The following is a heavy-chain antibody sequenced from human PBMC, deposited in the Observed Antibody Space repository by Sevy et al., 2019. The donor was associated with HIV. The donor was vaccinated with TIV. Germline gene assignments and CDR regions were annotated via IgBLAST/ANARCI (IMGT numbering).Heavy chain of an antibody. J-gene: IGHJ4*02. V-gene: IGHV3-74*01. CDR2: INSDGSST. CDR3: ARSGGYNKYDY. CDR1: GFTFSGYW. D-gene: IGHD2-15*01. Sequence: GGSLRLSCAASGFTFSGYWMHWVRQAPGKGLVWVSLINSDGSSTNYADSGKGRFTISRDNAKNTLYLQMNSLRAEDTAVYYCARSGGYNKYDYWGQGTLVTVSS.